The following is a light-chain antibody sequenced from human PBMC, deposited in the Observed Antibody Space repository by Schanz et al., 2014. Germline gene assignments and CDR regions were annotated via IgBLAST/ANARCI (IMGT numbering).Light chain of an antibody. CDR1: QSVHRNY. CDR3: QHYGTSPLST. J-gene: IGKJ2*01. CDR2: GTS. Sequence: PGERATLSCRASQSVHRNYLAWHQQKPGQAPRLLIYGTSIRATGIPDRFSGSGSGTDFTLTISRLEPEDFAVYYCQHYGTSPLSTFGQGTKVEIK. V-gene: IGKV3-20*01.